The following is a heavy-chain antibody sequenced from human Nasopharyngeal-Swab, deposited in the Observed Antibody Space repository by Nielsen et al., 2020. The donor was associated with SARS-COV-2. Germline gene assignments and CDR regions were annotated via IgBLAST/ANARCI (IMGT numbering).Heavy chain of an antibody. Sequence: GGSLRLSCAASGFTFDTYAMHWVRQAPGKGLEFVSSILGDGIATQYASSVKGRFTISRDNSKNTLYLQMGSLRDEDMDVYYCTRDRDGGWSFDYWGQGTLVTVSS. V-gene: IGHV3-64*01. J-gene: IGHJ4*02. CDR1: GFTFDTYA. CDR3: TRDRDGGWSFDY. CDR2: ILGDGIAT. D-gene: IGHD6-19*01.